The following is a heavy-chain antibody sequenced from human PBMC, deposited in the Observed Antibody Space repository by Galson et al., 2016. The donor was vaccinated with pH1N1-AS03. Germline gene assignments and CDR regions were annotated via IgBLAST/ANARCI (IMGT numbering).Heavy chain of an antibody. CDR1: GFTLSDYY. CDR2: IWHDGSEK. D-gene: IGHD3-16*02. J-gene: IGHJ2*01. CDR3: ARDRHYYDYIWGTYRYDWYFDV. Sequence: SLRLSCAASGFTLSDYYMSWICQTPGKGLEWVAVIWHDGSEKYYADSVKGRFTISRDNSKNTLYLQMNSLRAEDTAVYYCARDRHYYDYIWGTYRYDWYFDVWGRGTLVTVSS. V-gene: IGHV3-33*08.